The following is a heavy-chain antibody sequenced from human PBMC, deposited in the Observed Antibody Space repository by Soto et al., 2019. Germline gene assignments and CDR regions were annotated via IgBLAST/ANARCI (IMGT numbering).Heavy chain of an antibody. D-gene: IGHD3-10*01. CDR3: ARPLWFDTSGFDY. J-gene: IGHJ4*02. V-gene: IGHV1-46*01. CDR2: INPSGGST. Sequence: ASVKVSCKASGGTFSSYAISWVRQAPGQGLEWMGIINPSGGSTSYAQKFQGRVTMTRDTSTSTVYMELSSLRSEDTAVYYCARPLWFDTSGFDYWGQGTLVTVSS. CDR1: GGTFSSYA.